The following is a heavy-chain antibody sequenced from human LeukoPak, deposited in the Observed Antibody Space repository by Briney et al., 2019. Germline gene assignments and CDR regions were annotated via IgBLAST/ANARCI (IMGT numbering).Heavy chain of an antibody. V-gene: IGHV3-23*01. J-gene: IGHJ4*02. CDR1: GFTFSSSA. CDR3: TRVGYIDEGIDY. Sequence: GGSLRLSCAASGFTFSSSAMSWVRQAPGKGLEWVSAISNNGGYTYYADSVQGRFTISRDNSKSTLCLQMNSLRAEDTAVYYSTRVGYIDEGIDYWGQGTLVTVSS. D-gene: IGHD5-12*01. CDR2: ISNNGGYT.